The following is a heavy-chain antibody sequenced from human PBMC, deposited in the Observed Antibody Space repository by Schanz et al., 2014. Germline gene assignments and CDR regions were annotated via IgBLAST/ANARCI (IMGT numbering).Heavy chain of an antibody. CDR2: INTGGDST. J-gene: IGHJ3*02. D-gene: IGHD3-10*01. CDR1: GFTFSTYA. CDR3: AKGRFGELSAFDI. Sequence: EVQLVESGGGLVRPGGSLRLSCAASGFTFSTYAMPWVRQAPGKGLEWVSSINTGGDSTYYADSVKGRFTISRDNSKNTLYLQMNSLRAEDTAVYYCAKGRFGELSAFDIWGQGTMVTVSS. V-gene: IGHV3-23*04.